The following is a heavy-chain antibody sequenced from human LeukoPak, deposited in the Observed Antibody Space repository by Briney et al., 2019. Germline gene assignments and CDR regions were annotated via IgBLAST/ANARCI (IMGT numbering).Heavy chain of an antibody. CDR1: GFTFSNYW. V-gene: IGHV3-7*01. CDR3: ARDKVVGATLFDY. CDR2: ISQDGSEK. D-gene: IGHD1-26*01. J-gene: IGHJ4*02. Sequence: PGGSLRLSCAASGFTFSNYWMSWVRQAPGKGLEWVAIISQDGSEKHYVDSVKGRSTISRDNARNSLYLQMNSLRAEDTAVYYCARDKVVGATLFDYWGQGTLVTVSS.